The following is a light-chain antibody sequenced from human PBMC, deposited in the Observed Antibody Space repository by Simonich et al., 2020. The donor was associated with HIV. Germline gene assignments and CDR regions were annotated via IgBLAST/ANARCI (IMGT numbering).Light chain of an antibody. CDR2: EIF. CDR3: MQSIQLPRT. CDR1: RSLLYSDGKTY. Sequence: EIVMTQTPLSLSVTPGQPASISCKSSRSLLYSDGKTYLYWYLQKPGQSPQPLIYEIFNRFSGVPDRFSGSGSGTDFTLKISRVEAEDVGVYYCMQSIQLPRTFGQWTKVEIK. J-gene: IGKJ1*01. V-gene: IGKV2D-29*02.